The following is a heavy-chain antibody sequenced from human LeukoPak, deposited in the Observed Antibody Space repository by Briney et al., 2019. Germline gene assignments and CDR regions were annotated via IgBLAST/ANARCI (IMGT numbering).Heavy chain of an antibody. D-gene: IGHD2-8*01. V-gene: IGHV4-4*07. J-gene: IGHJ5*02. CDR3: ARGMTAFDP. CDR1: GGSMSSHY. CDR2: IYIDGSS. Sequence: KSSETLSLTCTVSGGSMSSHYWSWIRQPAGKGLEWIGRIYIDGSSNYNPSLKSRVAMSVDTSKNQFSLKLTSVTAADTAMYYGARGMTAFDPWGQGTLVTVSS.